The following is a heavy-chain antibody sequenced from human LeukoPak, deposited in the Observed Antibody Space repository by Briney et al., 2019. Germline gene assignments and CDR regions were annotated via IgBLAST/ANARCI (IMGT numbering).Heavy chain of an antibody. CDR1: GFTFSSYS. CDR2: ISSSSSTI. Sequence: GSLRLSCAASGFTFSSYSMNWVRQAPGKGLEWVSYISSSSSTIYYADSVKGRFTISRDNAKNSLYLQMNSLRAEDTAMYYCAESTTMTTGMIFDYWGQGTLVTVSS. CDR3: AESTTMTTGMIFDY. D-gene: IGHD4-17*01. V-gene: IGHV3-48*04. J-gene: IGHJ4*02.